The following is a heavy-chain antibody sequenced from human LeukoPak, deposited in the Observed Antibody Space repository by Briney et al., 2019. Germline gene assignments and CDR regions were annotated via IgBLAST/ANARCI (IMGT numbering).Heavy chain of an antibody. J-gene: IGHJ5*02. Sequence: GASVKVSCKASGYTFISYGISWVRQAPGQGLEWMGWISGYNGNTNYAQKFQGRVTMTTDTSTSTAYMELRSLRSDDTAVYYCARDQAFSPRRFDPWGQGTLVTVSS. CDR3: ARDQAFSPRRFDP. CDR2: ISGYNGNT. CDR1: GYTFISYG. V-gene: IGHV1-18*01.